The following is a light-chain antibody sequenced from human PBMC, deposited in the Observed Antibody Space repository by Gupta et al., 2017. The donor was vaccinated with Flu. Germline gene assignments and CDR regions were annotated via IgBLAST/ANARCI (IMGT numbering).Light chain of an antibody. Sequence: PATLSVSPGERATLSCRASQSIINNLAWYQQKPGQAPRLLIYGASTRATGFPARFSGGGSGTEFTLTISSLQSEDFAVYYCQQYNNWPQTFGQGTKVEIK. CDR3: QQYNNWPQT. V-gene: IGKV3-15*01. CDR2: GAS. J-gene: IGKJ1*01. CDR1: QSIINN.